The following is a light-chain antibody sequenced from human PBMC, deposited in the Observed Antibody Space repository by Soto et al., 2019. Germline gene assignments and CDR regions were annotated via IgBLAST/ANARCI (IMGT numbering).Light chain of an antibody. CDR1: SSNIGSNS. J-gene: IGLJ2*01. CDR3: AAWDDSLNGVL. Sequence: QSVLTQPPSASGTPGQRVTISCSGSSSNIGSNSVYWYHQLPGTAPKLLIYGNDDRPSGVPDRFSGSTSGTSASLAISGLQSEDEDDYYCAAWDDSLNGVLFGGGTKLTVL. V-gene: IGLV1-44*01. CDR2: GND.